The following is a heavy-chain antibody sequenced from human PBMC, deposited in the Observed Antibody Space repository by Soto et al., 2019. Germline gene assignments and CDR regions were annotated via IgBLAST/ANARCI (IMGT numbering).Heavy chain of an antibody. CDR3: ARGGHYDILTGYYNRHDYFDY. CDR1: GGSISSGDYY. V-gene: IGHV4-30-4*01. J-gene: IGHJ4*02. D-gene: IGHD3-9*01. Sequence: SETLSLTCTVSGGSISSGDYYWSWIRQPPGKGLEWIGYIYYSGSTYYNPSLKSRVTISVDTSKNQFSLKLSSVTAADTAVYYCARGGHYDILTGYYNRHDYFDYWGQGTLVTVSS. CDR2: IYYSGST.